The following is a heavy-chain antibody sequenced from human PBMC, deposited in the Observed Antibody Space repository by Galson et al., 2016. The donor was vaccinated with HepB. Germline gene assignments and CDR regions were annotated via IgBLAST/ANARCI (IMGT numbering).Heavy chain of an antibody. CDR3: AKDLDSSGWYEGVY. CDR1: GFTFSSYA. V-gene: IGHV3-23*01. Sequence: RLSCAASGFTFSSYAMNWVRQAPGKGLEWVATISIFGANTHYADSVKGRFTVSRDNSKSTFYLHMHSLRVEDTAIYHCAKDLDSSGWYEGVYWGQGTLVTVSS. CDR2: ISIFGANT. J-gene: IGHJ4*02. D-gene: IGHD6-19*01.